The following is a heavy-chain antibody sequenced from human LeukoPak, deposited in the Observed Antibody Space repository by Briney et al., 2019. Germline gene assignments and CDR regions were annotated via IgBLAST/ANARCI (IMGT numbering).Heavy chain of an antibody. D-gene: IGHD6-19*01. J-gene: IGHJ6*02. CDR3: ARDPQWLYYYYGMDV. CDR2: IWYDGSVK. Sequence: GRSLRLSCEASGFTFSSYGMHWVRQAPGKGLERVAVIWYDGSVKYYEDSVKGRFTISRDNSKNTLYLQMNSLRAEDTAVYYCARDPQWLYYYYGMDVWGQGTTVTVSS. V-gene: IGHV3-33*01. CDR1: GFTFSSYG.